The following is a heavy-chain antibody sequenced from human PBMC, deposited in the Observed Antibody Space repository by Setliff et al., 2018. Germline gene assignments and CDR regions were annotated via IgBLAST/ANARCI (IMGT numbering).Heavy chain of an antibody. D-gene: IGHD3-22*01. V-gene: IGHV4-59*01. CDR1: GASISGYY. Sequence: SETLSLTCSVSGASISGYYWSWIRQSPTKGLEWIGSLYYSGTTSYNPSLKSRVTMIADTSKRQFFLKLSSVTTADTALYYCAREGDTSGYYYGGGFDYWGQGIPVTVSS. J-gene: IGHJ4*02. CDR2: LYYSGTT. CDR3: AREGDTSGYYYGGGFDY.